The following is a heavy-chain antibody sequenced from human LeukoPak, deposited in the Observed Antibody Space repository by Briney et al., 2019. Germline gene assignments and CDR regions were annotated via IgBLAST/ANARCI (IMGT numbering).Heavy chain of an antibody. V-gene: IGHV5-51*01. D-gene: IGHD3-3*01. CDR2: IYPGDSDT. CDR3: ARSPSYDFWSGYLHFDY. Sequence: GGSLRLSCKGSGYSFTSYWIGWVRQMPGKGLEWMGIIYPGDSDTRYSPSFQGQVTISADKSISTAYLQWSSLKASDTAMYYCARSPSYDFWSGYLHFDYWGQGTLVTVSS. CDR1: GYSFTSYW. J-gene: IGHJ4*02.